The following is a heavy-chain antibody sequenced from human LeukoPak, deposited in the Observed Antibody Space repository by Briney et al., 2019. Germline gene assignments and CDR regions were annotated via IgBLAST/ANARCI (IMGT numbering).Heavy chain of an antibody. CDR2: IRSKANNYAT. Sequence: GGSLRLSCAASGFTFSGSAMDWVRQASGKGLEWVGRIRSKANNYATASAASVKGRFTFSRDDSKNTAYLQMNSLKSEDTAVYYCTSGDTSGYYWGQGTLVTVSS. J-gene: IGHJ4*02. CDR3: TSGDTSGYY. D-gene: IGHD6-19*01. V-gene: IGHV3-73*01. CDR1: GFTFSGSA.